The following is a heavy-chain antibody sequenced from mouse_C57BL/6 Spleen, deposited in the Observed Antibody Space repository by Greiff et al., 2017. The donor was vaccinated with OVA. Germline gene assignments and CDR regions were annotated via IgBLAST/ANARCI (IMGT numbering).Heavy chain of an antibody. V-gene: IGHV7-1*01. CDR2: SRNKANDYTT. D-gene: IGHD1-1*02. J-gene: IGHJ4*01. Sequence: VQLMESGGGLVQSGRSLRLSCATSGFTFSDFYMEWVRQAPGKGLEWIAASRNKANDYTTEYSASVKGRFIVSRDTSQSILYLQMNALRAEDTAIYYCARDYGLYAMDYWGQGTSVTVSS. CDR3: ARDYGLYAMDY. CDR1: GFTFSDFY.